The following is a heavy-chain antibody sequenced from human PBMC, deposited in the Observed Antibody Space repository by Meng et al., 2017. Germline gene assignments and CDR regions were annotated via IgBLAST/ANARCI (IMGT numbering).Heavy chain of an antibody. CDR1: SGSFSGYE. V-gene: IGHV4-34*01. CDR3: PIGPDSCYYRPAPGSWFDP. CDR2: IKHIGST. J-gene: IGHJ5*02. Sequence: QWCAALLKPADTLFLTSPVYSGSFSGYECSRSRQPPGKGLKWIAEIKHIGSTNYIPSLKGRVTISVDTSKNQFSLKLTSVTVADTSMNNCPIGPDSCYYRPAPGSWFDPWGQGTLVTVSS. D-gene: IGHD2-15*01.